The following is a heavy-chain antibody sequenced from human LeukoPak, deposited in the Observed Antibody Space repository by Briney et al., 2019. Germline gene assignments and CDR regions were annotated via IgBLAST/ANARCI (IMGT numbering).Heavy chain of an antibody. CDR2: IYYSESA. D-gene: IGHD3-9*01. CDR1: GGSISSGSYY. Sequence: PSETLSLTCTVSGGSISSGSYYWSWIRQPTGKRLEWMGCIYYSESATYNPSLKSRVTISLDTSKNQFFLKLSSVTAADTAVYYCARKRSFDLWGQGTLVTVSS. V-gene: IGHV4-61*01. J-gene: IGHJ4*02. CDR3: ARKRSFDL.